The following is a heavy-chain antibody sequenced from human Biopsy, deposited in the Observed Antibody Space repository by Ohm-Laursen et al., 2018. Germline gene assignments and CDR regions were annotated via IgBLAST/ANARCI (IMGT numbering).Heavy chain of an antibody. V-gene: IGHV4-34*01. J-gene: IGHJ6*02. CDR3: ARGSGYFKLDV. D-gene: IGHD5-12*01. CDR1: GESSSGYF. Sequence: GTLSLTCAVNGESSSGYFWNWIRQPLGKGLEWIGEINQSGSTKYNPSLKRRATLSADSSNSQFSLRLTSVTAADTAIYYCARGSGYFKLDVWGQGTTVTVSS. CDR2: INQSGST.